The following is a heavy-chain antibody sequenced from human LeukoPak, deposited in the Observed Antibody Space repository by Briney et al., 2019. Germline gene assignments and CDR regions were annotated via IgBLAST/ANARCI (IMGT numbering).Heavy chain of an antibody. CDR3: ARDGLERSFDY. V-gene: IGHV1-69*10. J-gene: IGHJ4*02. CDR1: VGTFSNYT. CDR2: IFPIPGIA. Sequence: VTVSCMASVGTFSNYTISWVRQAPGHPREWMGRIFPIPGIANYAQKFQGRVTITADKSTSTAYMELSSLRAEDTAVYYCARDGLERSFDYWGQGTLVTVSS. D-gene: IGHD1-1*01.